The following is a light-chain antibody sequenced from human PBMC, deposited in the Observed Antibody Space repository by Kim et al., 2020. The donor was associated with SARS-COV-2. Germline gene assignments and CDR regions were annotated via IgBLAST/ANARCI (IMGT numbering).Light chain of an antibody. Sequence: MATINCKSRQSGLSSSNNHNYLAWYQQKPVQSPKLLIYWASTREYGVPDRFSGSGSGTDFTLTISSLQSEDVAVYYCQQYYSTPYTFGQGTKLEI. CDR2: WAS. CDR3: QQYYSTPYT. V-gene: IGKV4-1*01. J-gene: IGKJ2*01. CDR1: QSGLSSSNNHNY.